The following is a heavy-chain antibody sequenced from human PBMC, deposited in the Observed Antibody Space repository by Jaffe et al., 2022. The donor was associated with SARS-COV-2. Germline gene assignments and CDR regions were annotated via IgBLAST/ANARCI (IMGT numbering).Heavy chain of an antibody. CDR3: ARNSHYDYVWGTYRPAFDY. J-gene: IGHJ4*02. Sequence: QLQLQESGPGLVKPSETLSLTCTVSGGSISSSSYYWGWIRQPPGKGLEWIGSIYYSGSTYYNPSLKSRVTISADTSKNQVSLKLRSVTAADTAVYYCARNSHYDYVWGTYRPAFDYWGQGTLVTVSS. CDR1: GGSISSSSYY. CDR2: IYYSGST. V-gene: IGHV4-39*01. D-gene: IGHD3-16*02.